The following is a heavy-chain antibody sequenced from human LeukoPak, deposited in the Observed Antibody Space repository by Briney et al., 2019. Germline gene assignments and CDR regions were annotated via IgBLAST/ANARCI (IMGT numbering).Heavy chain of an antibody. J-gene: IGHJ4*02. V-gene: IGHV1-46*01. CDR3: ARGLRWYYFDY. Sequence: ASVKVSCKAFGYTFTSNYMHWVRQAPGQGPEWMGVISPSGGSTTYAQKFQGRVTLTRDMSTSTDYLELSSLRSEDTAVYYCARGLRWYYFDYWGQGTLVTVSS. CDR1: GYTFTSNY. CDR2: ISPSGGST. D-gene: IGHD4-23*01.